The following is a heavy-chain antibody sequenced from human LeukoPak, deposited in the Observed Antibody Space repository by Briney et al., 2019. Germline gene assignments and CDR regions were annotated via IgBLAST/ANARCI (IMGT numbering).Heavy chain of an antibody. D-gene: IGHD3-16*01. J-gene: IGHJ4*02. CDR1: RFTLSRYT. CDR3: ARDGGDFFDD. Sequence: GSLSLSCAPSRFTLSRYTMNCVRHATGEAVEWVSFISSSSSYIYYADSVKGRFTISRDNAKNSLYLQMNSLRAEDTAVYYCARDGGDFFDDWGQGTLVTVSS. CDR2: ISSSSSYI. V-gene: IGHV3-21*01.